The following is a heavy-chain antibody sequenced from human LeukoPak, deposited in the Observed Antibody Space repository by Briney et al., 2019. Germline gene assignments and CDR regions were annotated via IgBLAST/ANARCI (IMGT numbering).Heavy chain of an antibody. CDR3: ARGYHSYSSSWYCY. D-gene: IGHD6-13*01. Sequence: GGSLRLSCAASGFTFSSYGMHWVRQAPGKGLEGVAVIWYDGSNKYYADSVKGGFTISRDNSKNTLYLQMNSLRAEDTAVYYCARGYHSYSSSWYCYWGQGTLVTVSS. J-gene: IGHJ4*02. V-gene: IGHV3-33*01. CDR2: IWYDGSNK. CDR1: GFTFSSYG.